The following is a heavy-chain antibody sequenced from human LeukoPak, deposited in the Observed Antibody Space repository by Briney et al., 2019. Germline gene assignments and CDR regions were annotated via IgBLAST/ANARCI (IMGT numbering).Heavy chain of an antibody. V-gene: IGHV3-23*01. J-gene: IGHJ3*01. Sequence: GGSLRLSCAASGFTYSSYAMSWVRQVPGKGLEWVSAISGSGGSTYYADSVKGRFTISRDNSKNTLYLQMNSLRAEDTAVYYCAKGWSGYFRSPFDLWGQGTMVTVSS. CDR1: GFTYSSYA. D-gene: IGHD3-3*01. CDR2: ISGSGGST. CDR3: AKGWSGYFRSPFDL.